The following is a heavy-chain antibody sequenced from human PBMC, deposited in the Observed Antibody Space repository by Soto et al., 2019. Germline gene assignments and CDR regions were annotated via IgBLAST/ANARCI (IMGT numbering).Heavy chain of an antibody. J-gene: IGHJ3*02. Sequence: ESGGGLVQPGGSLRLSCAASGFTFRSYAMNWLRQAPGKGLEWVSSISGSGGSTYYADSVKGRFVISRDNSKNTLYLQMHSLGAEDTAVYYCAKDALLYQLEDYVFDIWGQGTMVTVSS. D-gene: IGHD1-1*01. CDR2: ISGSGGST. CDR1: GFTFRSYA. V-gene: IGHV3-23*01. CDR3: AKDALLYQLEDYVFDI.